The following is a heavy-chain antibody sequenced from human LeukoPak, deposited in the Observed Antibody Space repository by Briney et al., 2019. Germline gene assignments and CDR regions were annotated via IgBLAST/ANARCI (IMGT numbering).Heavy chain of an antibody. CDR2: FNHSGST. V-gene: IGHV4-34*01. D-gene: IGHD3-9*01. Sequence: PSETLSLTCAVYGGSFSGYYWCWIRHPPGNGLERIGEFNHSGSTNYNPSLKSRVTISVDTSKNQFSLELSSVTAADTAVYYCASRGRYGSYYMDVWGKGTTVSVSS. J-gene: IGHJ6*03. CDR3: ASRGRYGSYYMDV. CDR1: GGSFSGYY.